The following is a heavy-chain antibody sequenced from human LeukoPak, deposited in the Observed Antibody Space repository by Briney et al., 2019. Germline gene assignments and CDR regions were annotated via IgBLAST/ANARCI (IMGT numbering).Heavy chain of an antibody. V-gene: IGHV4-4*02. CDR3: ARCHRLSAMTVVVIKSDYWYFDL. D-gene: IGHD3-22*01. CDR2: IYHSGST. Sequence: SGTLSLTCAVSGVSISSSNWWSWVRQPPGKGLGWIGEIYHSGSTNYNPSLKSRVTISVDKSKNQFSLKLSSGTAADTAVYYCARCHRLSAMTVVVIKSDYWYFDLWGRGTLVTVSS. J-gene: IGHJ2*01. CDR1: GVSISSSNW.